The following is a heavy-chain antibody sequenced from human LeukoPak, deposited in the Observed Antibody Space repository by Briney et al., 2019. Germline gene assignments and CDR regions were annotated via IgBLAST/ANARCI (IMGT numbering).Heavy chain of an antibody. CDR1: GFTFSSYS. J-gene: IGHJ4*02. CDR3: ARGGSGTYRNYFDY. V-gene: IGHV3-48*02. D-gene: IGHD3-10*01. Sequence: GGSLRLSCAASGFTFSSYSMNWVRQAPGKGLEWVSYISGSSSTMFYTDSVRGRFTISRDNAKNSLYLQMNSLRDEDTAVYYCARGGSGTYRNYFDYWGQGTLVTVSS. CDR2: ISGSSSTM.